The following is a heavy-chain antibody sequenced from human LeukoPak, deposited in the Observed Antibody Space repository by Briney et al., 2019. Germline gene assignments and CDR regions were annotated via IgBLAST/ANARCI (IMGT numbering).Heavy chain of an antibody. J-gene: IGHJ4*02. CDR1: GYTFTDYY. CDR2: IDPDSGIT. D-gene: IGHD3/OR15-3a*01. Sequence: ASVKVSCKASGYTFTDYYIHWVRQAPGQGLEWMGRIDPDSGITNSAQNFQGRVTMTTDTSTTKAYMELSGLRSDDTAVYYCAREQARTTTWYLYMNYWGQGTLVTVSS. V-gene: IGHV1-2*06. CDR3: AREQARTTTWYLYMNY.